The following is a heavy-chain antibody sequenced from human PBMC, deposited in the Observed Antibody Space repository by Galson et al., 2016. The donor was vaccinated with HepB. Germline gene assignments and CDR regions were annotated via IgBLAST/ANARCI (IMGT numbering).Heavy chain of an antibody. J-gene: IGHJ1*01. V-gene: IGHV3-7*01. CDR3: ARGWRTYYRYFEH. CDR1: GLTFSDYW. CDR2: INQDGSET. D-gene: IGHD1-26*01. Sequence: SLRLSCAVSGLTFSDYWMSWVRQAPGKGLEWVANINQDGSETYYLDSVKGRSTISRDNAKNSLYLQMNSLRGEDTAVYYCARGWRTYYRYFEHWGQGALGSVSS.